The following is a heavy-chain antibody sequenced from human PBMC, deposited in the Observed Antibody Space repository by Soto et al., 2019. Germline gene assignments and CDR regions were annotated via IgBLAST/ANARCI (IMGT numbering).Heavy chain of an antibody. CDR3: GKDLVGVPTINNWFDQ. CDR1: GFTFSNYA. V-gene: IGHV3-23*01. Sequence: GGSLRLSCAASGFTFSNYAMSWVRQAPGKGLEWVAAIKGSGGSTYYADSVKGRFTISRDNSKNSLYLQMNSLRAEDTAVYYFGKDLVGVPTINNWFDQWGPGNLVPVSS. D-gene: IGHD5-12*01. J-gene: IGHJ5*02. CDR2: IKGSGGST.